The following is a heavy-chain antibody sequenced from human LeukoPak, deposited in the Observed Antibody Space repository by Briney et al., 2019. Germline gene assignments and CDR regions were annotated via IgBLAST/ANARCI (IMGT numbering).Heavy chain of an antibody. CDR1: GYTFTGYY. CDR3: ARALRSYYGSGSHQPRREFSPYNWFDP. D-gene: IGHD3-10*01. Sequence: GASVKVSCKASGYTFTGYYMHWVRQAPGQGLEWMGWINPNSGGTNYAQKFQGRVTMTRDTSISTAYMELSRLRSDDTAVYYCARALRSYYGSGSHQPRREFSPYNWFDPWGQGTLVTVSS. CDR2: INPNSGGT. V-gene: IGHV1-2*02. J-gene: IGHJ5*02.